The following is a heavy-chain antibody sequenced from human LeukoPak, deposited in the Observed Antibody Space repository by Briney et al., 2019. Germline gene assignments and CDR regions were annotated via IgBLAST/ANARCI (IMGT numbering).Heavy chain of an antibody. D-gene: IGHD3-3*02. CDR1: GYSYY. CDR2: SDPSGSST. CDR3: ARDSNPLDY. J-gene: IGHJ4*02. V-gene: IGHV1-46*01. Sequence: ASVKVSCKASGYSYYTHWLRQAPGQGLEWMGISDPSGSSTRYAQKFQGRVTMTRDTSTSTDYMELSSLKSEDTAIYYCARDSNPLDYWGQGTLVAVSS.